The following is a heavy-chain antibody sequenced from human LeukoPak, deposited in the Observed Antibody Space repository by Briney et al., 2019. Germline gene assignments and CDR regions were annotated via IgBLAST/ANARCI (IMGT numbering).Heavy chain of an antibody. Sequence: PGGSLRLSCAASGFTFSSYAMSWVRQAPGKGLEWVSAISGSGGSTYYADSVKGRFTISRDNSKNSLNLQMNSLRAEDTALYYCARHLSSGSYGHFDYWGQGTLVTVSS. CDR2: ISGSGGST. V-gene: IGHV3-23*01. CDR1: GFTFSSYA. D-gene: IGHD1-26*01. J-gene: IGHJ4*02. CDR3: ARHLSSGSYGHFDY.